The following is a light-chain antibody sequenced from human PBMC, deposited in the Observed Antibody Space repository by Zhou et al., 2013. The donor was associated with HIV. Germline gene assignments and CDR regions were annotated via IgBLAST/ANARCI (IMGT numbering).Light chain of an antibody. Sequence: EIVLTQSPATLSLSPGERATLSCRASPSVNNYLAWYQQKPGQAPRLLMYDASKRATGIPVRFSGSGSGTDFTLTISSLEPEDFAIYYCQGRSNWPPWVITFGQGTRLEIK. CDR3: QGRSNWPPWVIT. J-gene: IGKJ5*01. V-gene: IGKV3-11*01. CDR2: DAS. CDR1: PSVNNY.